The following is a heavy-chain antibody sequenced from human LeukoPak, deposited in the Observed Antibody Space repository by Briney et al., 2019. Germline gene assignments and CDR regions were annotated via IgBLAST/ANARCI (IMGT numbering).Heavy chain of an antibody. D-gene: IGHD6-19*01. CDR2: IYYSGST. CDR1: GGSISSSSYY. J-gene: IGHJ4*02. CDR3: ARLYSSGWYWDY. Sequence: KPSETLSLTCTVSGGSISSSSYYWGWIRQPPGKGLEWIGSIYYSGSTYYNPSLKSRVTISVDTSKNQFSLMLNSVTAADTAVYYCARLYSSGWYWDYSGQGTLVTVSS. V-gene: IGHV4-39*07.